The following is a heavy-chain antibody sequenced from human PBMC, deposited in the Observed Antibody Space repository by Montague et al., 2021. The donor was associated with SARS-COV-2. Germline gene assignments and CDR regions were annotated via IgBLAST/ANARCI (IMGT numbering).Heavy chain of an antibody. CDR3: ARETMTADAFDI. V-gene: IGHV4-59*01. D-gene: IGHD1-14*01. J-gene: IGHJ3*02. CDR2: FYMIRST. Sequence: SETLSLTCSGLVSSNTGADWRSTRLNPGHHLKSFGDFYMIRSTDYNPSLKSRVTISRDTSKNQFSLKVRSVTAADTAIYYCARETMTADAFDIWGQGTMVTVSS. CDR1: VSSNTGAD.